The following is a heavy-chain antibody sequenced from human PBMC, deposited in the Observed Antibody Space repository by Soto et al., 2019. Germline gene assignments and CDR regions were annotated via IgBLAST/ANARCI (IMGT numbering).Heavy chain of an antibody. D-gene: IGHD2-15*01. CDR1: GFTFRSYW. CDR2: INQDGSDK. J-gene: IGHJ4*02. CDR3: ARGYCSGGSCYGGGFDY. Sequence: EVQLVESGGGLVQPGESLRLSCVVSGFTFRSYWMSWVRQAPGKGLEWVANINQDGSDKYHVDSVKGRFTISRDNAENSLYLQMNSLRAEDTAVYYCARGYCSGGSCYGGGFDYWCQGTLVTVSS. V-gene: IGHV3-7*01.